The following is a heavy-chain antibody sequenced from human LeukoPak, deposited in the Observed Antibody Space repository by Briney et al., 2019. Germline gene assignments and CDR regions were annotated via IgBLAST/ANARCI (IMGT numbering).Heavy chain of an antibody. D-gene: IGHD2-21*02. V-gene: IGHV3-48*01. J-gene: IGHJ5*02. Sequence: GGSLRLSCAASGFTFNSYSMNWVRQAPGKGLEWVSYISSSSSTIYYADSVKGRFTISRDNAKNSLYLQMNSLRAEDTAVYYCARHSLAYCGGDCYYNWFDPWGQGTLVTVSS. CDR3: ARHSLAYCGGDCYYNWFDP. CDR1: GFTFNSYS. CDR2: ISSSSSTI.